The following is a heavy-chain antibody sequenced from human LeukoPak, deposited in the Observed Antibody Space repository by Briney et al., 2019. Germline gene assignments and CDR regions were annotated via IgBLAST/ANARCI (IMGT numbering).Heavy chain of an antibody. CDR1: EFTFSSYW. Sequence: GGSLRLSCAASEFTFSSYWMHWVRQAPGKGLVWVSRINSDGSNRSYADSVKGRFTISRDNAKNTLYLQMNCLRAEDTAVYYCARETATVVSLDYWGQETLVTVSS. J-gene: IGHJ4*02. CDR3: ARETATVVSLDY. D-gene: IGHD4-23*01. V-gene: IGHV3-74*01. CDR2: INSDGSNR.